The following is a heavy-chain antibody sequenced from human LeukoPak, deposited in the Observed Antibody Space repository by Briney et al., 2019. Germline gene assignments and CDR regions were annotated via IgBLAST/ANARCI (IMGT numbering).Heavy chain of an antibody. Sequence: SQTLSLTCIVSGGSISSGDYYWGWIRQPPGKGLEWIGYIYYSGSTYYNPSLKSRVTISVDTSKNQFSLKLSSVTAADTAVYYCARAPAPPLIVVVRRNLVSYAFDIWGQGTMVTVSS. D-gene: IGHD3-22*01. CDR3: ARAPAPPLIVVVRRNLVSYAFDI. CDR2: IYYSGST. CDR1: GGSISSGDYY. V-gene: IGHV4-30-4*08. J-gene: IGHJ3*02.